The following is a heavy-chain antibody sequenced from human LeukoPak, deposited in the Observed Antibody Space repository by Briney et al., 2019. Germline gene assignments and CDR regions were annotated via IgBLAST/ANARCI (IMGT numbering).Heavy chain of an antibody. CDR2: INTNTGNP. CDR1: GYTFTNYA. D-gene: IGHD3-10*01. V-gene: IGHV7-4-1*02. J-gene: IGHJ5*02. Sequence: GASVKVSCKTSGYTFTNYAMNWVRQAPGQGLEWMGWINTNTGNPTYAQAFTGRFVFSLDTSVNTSYLQISSLKAEDTAVYYCAREGGVRGVIISSWFDPWGQGTLVTVSS. CDR3: AREGGVRGVIISSWFDP.